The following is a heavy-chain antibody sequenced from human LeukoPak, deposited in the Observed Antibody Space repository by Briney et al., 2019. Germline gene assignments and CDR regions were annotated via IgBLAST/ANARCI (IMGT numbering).Heavy chain of an antibody. CDR1: GFTFSWYG. CDR3: AKTTVWYCSSSDCSGLDY. CDR2: MSYDGSNK. Sequence: PGRSLRLSCAASGFTFSWYGMHWVRQAPGKGLEWVAVMSYDGSNKYYADSVKGRFTISRDISKNTLYLQMDSLRAEDTAVYYCAKTTVWYCSSSDCSGLDYWGQGTPVTGSS. J-gene: IGHJ4*02. V-gene: IGHV3-30*18. D-gene: IGHD2-2*01.